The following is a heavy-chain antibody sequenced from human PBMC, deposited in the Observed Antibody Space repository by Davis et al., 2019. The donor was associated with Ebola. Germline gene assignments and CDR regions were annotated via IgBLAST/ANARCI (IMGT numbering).Heavy chain of an antibody. CDR3: ASLVQPSQGWFDP. J-gene: IGHJ5*02. CDR1: GASIRAYH. Sequence: PSETLSLTCTISGASIRAYHWSWIRHPPGKQLEWIGYIYHTGNTNYNPSLNSRVLISLDASRNQFSLRLSSLTAADTAIYYCASLVQPSQGWFDPWGQGTLVTVSS. V-gene: IGHV4-59*01. CDR2: IYHTGNT.